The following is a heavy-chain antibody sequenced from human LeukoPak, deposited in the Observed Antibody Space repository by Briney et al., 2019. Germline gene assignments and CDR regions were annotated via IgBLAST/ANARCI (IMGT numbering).Heavy chain of an antibody. CDR1: GFTFSDYY. CDR2: ISSSGSTI. V-gene: IGHV3-11*01. D-gene: IGHD4-23*01. CDR3: ARASSVVNFDY. J-gene: IGHJ4*02. Sequence: GGSLRLSCAASGFTFSDYYMSGIRQAPGKGLEWVSYISSSGSTIYYADSVKGRFTISRDNAKNSLYLQMNSLRAEDTAVYYCARASSVVNFDYWGQGTLVTVSS.